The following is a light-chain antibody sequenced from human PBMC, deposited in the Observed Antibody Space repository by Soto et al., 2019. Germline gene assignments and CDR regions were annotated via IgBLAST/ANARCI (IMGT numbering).Light chain of an antibody. J-gene: IGLJ1*01. CDR1: SSNIGTSS. CDR2: TTN. CDR3: AAWDDSLNGHV. Sequence: LTQPHSASVTPGQGFTISCSGSSSNIGTSSVHWFQQLPGTAPKLLISTTNQRPSGVPERFSGSKSGTSASLAISGLQSEDEADYYCAAWDDSLNGHVFGTGTKVTVL. V-gene: IGLV1-44*01.